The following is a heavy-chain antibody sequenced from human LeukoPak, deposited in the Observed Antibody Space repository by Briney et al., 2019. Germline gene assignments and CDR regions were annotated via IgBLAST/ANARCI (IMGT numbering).Heavy chain of an antibody. Sequence: ASVKVSCKASGYTFTSYAMHWVRQAPGQRLEWMGWINAGNGNTKYSQEFQGRVTITRDTSASTAYMELSSLRSEDTAVYYCARSGIAAAGVFFNYWGQGTLVTVSS. CDR1: GYTFTSYA. CDR2: INAGNGNT. D-gene: IGHD6-13*01. J-gene: IGHJ4*02. V-gene: IGHV1-3*03. CDR3: ARSGIAAAGVFFNY.